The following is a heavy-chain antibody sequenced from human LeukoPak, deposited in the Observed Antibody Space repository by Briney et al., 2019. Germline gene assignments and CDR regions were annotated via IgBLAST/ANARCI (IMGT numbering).Heavy chain of an antibody. CDR3: ARGLSRWLPRAFDI. CDR2: INHSGST. V-gene: IGHV4-34*01. D-gene: IGHD5-12*01. Sequence: SETLSLTCAVYGGSFSGYYWSWIRQPPGKGLEWIGEINHSGSTNYNPSLKSRVTISVDTSKNQFSLKLSPVTAADTAVYYCARGLSRWLPRAFDIWGQGTMVTVSS. J-gene: IGHJ3*02. CDR1: GGSFSGYY.